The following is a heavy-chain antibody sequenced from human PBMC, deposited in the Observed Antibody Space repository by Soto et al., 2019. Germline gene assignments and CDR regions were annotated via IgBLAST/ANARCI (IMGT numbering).Heavy chain of an antibody. Sequence: ASVKVSCKASGYTFTSYDINWVRQATGQGLEWMGWMNPNSGNTGYAQKFQGRVTMTRNTSISTAYMELSSLRSEDTAVYYCARGRHSSCWYLKRFGYYYGMDVWGQGTTVTVSS. CDR3: ARGRHSSCWYLKRFGYYYGMDV. J-gene: IGHJ6*02. D-gene: IGHD6-13*01. CDR2: MNPNSGNT. V-gene: IGHV1-8*01. CDR1: GYTFTSYD.